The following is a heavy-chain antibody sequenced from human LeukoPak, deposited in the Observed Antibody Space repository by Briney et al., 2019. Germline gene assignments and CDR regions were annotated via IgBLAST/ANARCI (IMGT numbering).Heavy chain of an antibody. J-gene: IGHJ6*03. CDR2: ISAYNGNT. CDR1: GYTFTSCG. V-gene: IGHV1-18*01. CDR3: AREGADIVVVPAANPYYYYYYYMDV. Sequence: ASVKVSCKASGYTFTSCGISWVRQAPGQGLEWMGWISAYNGNTNYAQKLQGRVTMTTDTSTSTAYMELRSLRSDDTAVYYCAREGADIVVVPAANPYYYYYYYMDVWGKGTTVTVSS. D-gene: IGHD2-2*01.